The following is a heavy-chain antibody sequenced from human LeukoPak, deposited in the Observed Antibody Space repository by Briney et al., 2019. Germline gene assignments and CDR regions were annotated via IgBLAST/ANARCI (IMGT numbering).Heavy chain of an antibody. J-gene: IGHJ4*02. CDR3: ARGNNYYGSGSYYSPLRY. V-gene: IGHV4-34*01. Sequence: SETLSLTCAVYGGSFSGYYWSWIRQPPGKGLEWIGEINHSGSTNYNPSLKSRVTISVDTSKNQFSLKLSSVTAADTAVYYCARGNNYYGSGSYYSPLRYWGQGTLVTVSS. D-gene: IGHD3-10*01. CDR2: INHSGST. CDR1: GGSFSGYY.